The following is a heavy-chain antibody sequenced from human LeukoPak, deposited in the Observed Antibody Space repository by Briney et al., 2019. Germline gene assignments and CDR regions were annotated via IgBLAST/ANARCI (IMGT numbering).Heavy chain of an antibody. CDR3: ARVAPNSSNIRGYFDY. Sequence: SETLSLTCAVYGGSFSGYYWSWIRQPPGKGLEWIGEINHSGSTNYNPSLKSRVTISVDTSKNQFSLKLSSVTAADTAVYHCARVAPNSSNIRGYFDYWGQGTLVTVSS. CDR1: GGSFSGYY. D-gene: IGHD6-19*01. J-gene: IGHJ4*02. V-gene: IGHV4-34*01. CDR2: INHSGST.